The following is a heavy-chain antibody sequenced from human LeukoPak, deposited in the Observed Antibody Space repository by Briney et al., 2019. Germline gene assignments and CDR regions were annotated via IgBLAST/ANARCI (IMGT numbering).Heavy chain of an antibody. Sequence: GASVKVSCKASGGTFSSYAISWVRQAPGQGLEWMGGIIPIFGTANYAQKFQGRVTITADESTSTAYMELSSLRSEDTAVYYCARGGRGSYRYTFVDYWGQGTLVTVSS. J-gene: IGHJ4*02. CDR1: GGTFSSYA. D-gene: IGHD3-16*02. V-gene: IGHV1-69*13. CDR3: ARGGRGSYRYTFVDY. CDR2: IIPIFGTA.